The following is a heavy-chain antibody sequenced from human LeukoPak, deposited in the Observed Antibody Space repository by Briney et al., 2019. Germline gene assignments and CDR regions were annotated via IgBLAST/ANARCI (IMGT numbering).Heavy chain of an antibody. CDR1: GGSISSYY. Sequence: PSETLSLTCTVSGGSISSYYWSWIRQPPGKGLEWIGYIYYSGSTNYSPSLKSRVTISVDTSKNQFSLKLSSVTAADTAVYYCASTLAARRGTSFDYWGQGTLVTVSS. D-gene: IGHD6-6*01. J-gene: IGHJ4*02. CDR2: IYYSGST. V-gene: IGHV4-59*01. CDR3: ASTLAARRGTSFDY.